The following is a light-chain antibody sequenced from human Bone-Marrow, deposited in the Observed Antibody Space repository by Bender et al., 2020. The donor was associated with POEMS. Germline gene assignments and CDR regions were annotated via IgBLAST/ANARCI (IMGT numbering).Light chain of an antibody. J-gene: IGLJ3*02. CDR3: SSYTSSSTWV. V-gene: IGLV2-14*03. Sequence: LTQPASVSGSPGQSITISCTGTSSDVGGYNYVSWYQQHPGKAPKLMIYDVSNRPSGVSNRFSGSKSGNTASLTISGLQAEDEADYYCSSYTSSSTWVFGGGTKLTVL. CDR1: SSDVGGYNY. CDR2: DVS.